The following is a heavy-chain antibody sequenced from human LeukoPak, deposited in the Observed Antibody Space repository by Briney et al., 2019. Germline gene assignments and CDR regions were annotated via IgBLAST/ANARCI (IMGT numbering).Heavy chain of an antibody. Sequence: PSETLSLTCAVSGYSITSTYWWGWIRQTPGRGLEWIGSRHHSGSTSYSPSLKSRVTISVDTSKNKFSLRLSSVTAADTAVYYCARVGGDDSTGHYSVDYWGQGTLVTVSS. CDR2: RHHSGST. J-gene: IGHJ4*02. V-gene: IGHV4-38-2*01. CDR3: ARVGGDDSTGHYSVDY. CDR1: GYSITSTYW. D-gene: IGHD3-22*01.